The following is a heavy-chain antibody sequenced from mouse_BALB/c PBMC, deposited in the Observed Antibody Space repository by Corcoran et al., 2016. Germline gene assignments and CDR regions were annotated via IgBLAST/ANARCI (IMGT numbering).Heavy chain of an antibody. CDR1: GYSFTGYY. D-gene: IGHD3-2*01. CDR2: ISCYNGAT. J-gene: IGHJ4*01. Sequence: LVKTGASVKISCKASGYSFTGYYMHWVKQSHGKSLEWIGYISCYNGATSYNQKFKGKATFTVDTSSSTAYMQFNSLTSEDSAVYYCARGQLGLRGLMDYWGQGTSVTVSS. CDR3: ARGQLGLRGLMDY. V-gene: IGHV1S34*01.